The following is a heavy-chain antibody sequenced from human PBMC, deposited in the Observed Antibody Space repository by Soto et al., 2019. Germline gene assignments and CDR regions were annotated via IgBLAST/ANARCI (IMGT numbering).Heavy chain of an antibody. J-gene: IGHJ3*02. V-gene: IGHV4-59*12. CDR2: IYYSGST. CDR1: GGSISSYY. CDR3: ARDQDNLDAFDI. D-gene: IGHD1-1*01. Sequence: SETLSLTCTVSGGSISSYYWSWIRQPPGKGLEWIGYIYYSGSTYYNPSLKSRVTISVDTSKNQFSLKLSSVTAADTAVYYCARDQDNLDAFDIWGQGTMVTVSS.